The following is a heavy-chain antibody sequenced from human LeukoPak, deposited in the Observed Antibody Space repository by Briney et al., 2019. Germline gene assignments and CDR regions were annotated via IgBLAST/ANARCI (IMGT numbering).Heavy chain of an antibody. CDR3: GKGGSSSWDYFDY. J-gene: IGHJ4*02. CDR1: GFSFRSYG. D-gene: IGHD6-13*01. CDR2: IRYDGIIK. V-gene: IGHV3-30*02. Sequence: QAGGSLRLSCAASGFSFRSYGVHWVRQAPGKGLEWVAFIRYDGIIKYYADSVKGRFTISRDNSKNTLYLQMNSLRVEDTAVYYCGKGGSSSWDYFDYWGQGTLVTVSS.